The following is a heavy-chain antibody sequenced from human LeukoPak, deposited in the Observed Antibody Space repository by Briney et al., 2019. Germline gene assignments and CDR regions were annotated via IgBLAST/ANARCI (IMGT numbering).Heavy chain of an antibody. V-gene: IGHV1-69*13. CDR1: GGTFSSYA. Sequence: SVMVSCKASGGTFSSYAISWVRQAPGQGLEWMGGIIPIFGTANYAQKFQGRVTITADESTSTAYMELSSLRSEDTAVYYCAREPADYDILTEGVYWGQGTLVTVSS. CDR3: AREPADYDILTEGVY. D-gene: IGHD3-9*01. J-gene: IGHJ4*02. CDR2: IIPIFGTA.